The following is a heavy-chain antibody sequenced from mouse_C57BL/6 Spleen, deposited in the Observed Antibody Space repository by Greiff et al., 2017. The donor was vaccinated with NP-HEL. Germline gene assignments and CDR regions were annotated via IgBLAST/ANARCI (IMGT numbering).Heavy chain of an antibody. Sequence: EVMLVESGGGLVKPGGSLKLSCAASGFTFSDYGMHWVRQAPEKGLEWVAYISSGSSTIYYADTVKGRFTISRDNAKNTLFLQMTSLRSEDTAMYYCARGLRSSFAYWGQGTLVTVSA. D-gene: IGHD1-1*01. CDR3: ARGLRSSFAY. V-gene: IGHV5-17*01. CDR1: GFTFSDYG. CDR2: ISSGSSTI. J-gene: IGHJ3*01.